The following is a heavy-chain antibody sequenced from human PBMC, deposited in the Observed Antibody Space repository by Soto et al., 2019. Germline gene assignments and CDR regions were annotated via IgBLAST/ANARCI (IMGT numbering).Heavy chain of an antibody. J-gene: IGHJ5*02. V-gene: IGHV5-51*01. Sequence: GESLKISFTGFGYTFTTFWIGWVRQMPGEGLECIRIIYPGDSDASYSPSFQGQVTMSVDKSITTAYRQWSSLKASDSAMYYCARGYCTASICDPWFDPWGQGTLVTVSS. CDR2: IYPGDSDA. CDR1: GYTFTTFW. D-gene: IGHD2-8*02. CDR3: ARGYCTASICDPWFDP.